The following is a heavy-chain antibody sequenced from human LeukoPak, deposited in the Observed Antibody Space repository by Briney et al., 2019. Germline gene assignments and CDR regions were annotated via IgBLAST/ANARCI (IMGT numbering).Heavy chain of an antibody. V-gene: IGHV5-51*01. Sequence: HGESLKISCQGSGYIFSTYWIGWVRQLPGEGLEWMGTIYPGDSDTRYSPSFQGQVTISADKSISTAYLQWSNLKASDTAMYYCARRHDNTGYFVYWGQGTLVTVSS. CDR2: IYPGDSDT. CDR3: ARRHDNTGYFVY. J-gene: IGHJ4*02. D-gene: IGHD3-22*01. CDR1: GYIFSTYW.